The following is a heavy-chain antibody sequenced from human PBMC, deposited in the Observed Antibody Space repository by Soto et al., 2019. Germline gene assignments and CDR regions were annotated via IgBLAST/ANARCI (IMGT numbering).Heavy chain of an antibody. Sequence: PSETLSLTCAVYGGSFSGYFWNWIRQTPGKGLEWIGKVNHNGRNNYNPSLKSRVTISLDMYKNPNSLKLMSVSAEDTAVYYCAGAGSSDWIVAFDYWGQGTMVAVSS. CDR2: VNHNGRN. CDR3: AGAGSSDWIVAFDY. J-gene: IGHJ3*01. CDR1: GGSFSGYF. V-gene: IGHV4-34*01. D-gene: IGHD6-19*01.